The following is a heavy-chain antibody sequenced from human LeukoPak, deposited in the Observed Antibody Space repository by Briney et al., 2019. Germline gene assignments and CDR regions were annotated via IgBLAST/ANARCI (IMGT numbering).Heavy chain of an antibody. V-gene: IGHV3-20*04. CDR3: ARTTYYYDSSGYYFGY. J-gene: IGHJ4*02. CDR1: GFTFDDYG. CDR2: INWNGGST. D-gene: IGHD3-22*01. Sequence: PGGSLRLSCAASGFTFDDYGMSWVRQAPGKGLEWVSGINWNGGSTGYADSVKGRFTISRDNAKNSLYLQMNSLRAEDTALYYCARTTYYYDSSGYYFGYWGQGTLVTVSS.